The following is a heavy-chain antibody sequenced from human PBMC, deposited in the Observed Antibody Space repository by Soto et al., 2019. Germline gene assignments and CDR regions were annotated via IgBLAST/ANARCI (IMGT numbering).Heavy chain of an antibody. CDR3: ARVYGDYLDY. CDR1: GGSISSYY. D-gene: IGHD4-17*01. V-gene: IGHV4-59*01. CDR2: IYYSGST. Sequence: QMQRQESGPGLVKPSESLSLTCTVSGGSISSYYWSWIRQPPGKGLEWIGYIYYSGSTNYNPSLKSRVTISVDTSKNQFSLSLKLSSVTAADTAVYYCARVYGDYLDYWGQGTLVTVSS. J-gene: IGHJ4*02.